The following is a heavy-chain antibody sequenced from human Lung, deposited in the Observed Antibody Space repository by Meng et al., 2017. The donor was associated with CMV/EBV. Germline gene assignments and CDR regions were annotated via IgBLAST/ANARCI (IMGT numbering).Heavy chain of an antibody. D-gene: IGHD4-17*01. Sequence: QVQLVHSGAALQKPGASWKVSCKASGYTFGNFGITWVRQAPGQGLGWVGWISAENGNTNYAQKFQGRVTLTTDTATKTAYMDLRGLRSDDSAVYYCARAGAAVTTHFDFWGRGTLVTVSS. CDR3: ARAGAAVTTHFDF. V-gene: IGHV1-18*01. J-gene: IGHJ4*02. CDR2: ISAENGNT. CDR1: GYTFGNFG.